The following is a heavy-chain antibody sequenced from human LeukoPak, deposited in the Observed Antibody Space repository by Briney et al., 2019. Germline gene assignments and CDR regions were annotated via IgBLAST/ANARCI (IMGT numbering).Heavy chain of an antibody. CDR1: GFTFSRYS. CDR3: ARRQGDGFDI. CDR2: ISSISSTI. V-gene: IGHV3-48*01. J-gene: IGHJ3*02. Sequence: PGGSLRLSCAASGFTFSRYSMNWVRQAPGKGLEWVSYISSISSTIYYGDSVKGRFAISRDNSKNTLYLQMNSLRVEDTAVYYCARRQGDGFDIWGQGTMVTVSS.